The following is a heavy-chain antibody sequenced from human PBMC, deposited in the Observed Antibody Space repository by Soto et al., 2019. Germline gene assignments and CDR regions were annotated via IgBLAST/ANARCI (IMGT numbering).Heavy chain of an antibody. V-gene: IGHV1-8*01. CDR1: GYTFTSYD. Sequence: QVQLVQSGAEVKKPGASVKVSCKASGYTFTSYDINWVRQATGQGLEWMGWMNPNSGNTGYAQKSQGRVTMTRNTSISTAYMELSSLRSEDTAVYYCARSRASKGGIYYYYMDVWGKGTTVTVSS. J-gene: IGHJ6*03. CDR2: MNPNSGNT. D-gene: IGHD3-16*01. CDR3: ARSRASKGGIYYYYMDV.